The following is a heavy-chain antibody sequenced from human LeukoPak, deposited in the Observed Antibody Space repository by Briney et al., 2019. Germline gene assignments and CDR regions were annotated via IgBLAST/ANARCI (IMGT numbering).Heavy chain of an antibody. V-gene: IGHV4-4*02. Sequence: PSETLSLTCAVSGGSISSSNWWSWVRQPPGKGLEWIGYIYYSGSTNYNPSLKSRFTISADTSKNQFSLKLSSVTAADTAVYYCARDRYALGYWGQGTLVTVSS. J-gene: IGHJ4*02. D-gene: IGHD5-18*01. CDR2: IYYSGST. CDR3: ARDRYALGY. CDR1: GGSISSSNW.